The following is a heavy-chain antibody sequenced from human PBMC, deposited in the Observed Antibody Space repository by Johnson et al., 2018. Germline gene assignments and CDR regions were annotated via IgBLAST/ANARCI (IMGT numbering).Heavy chain of an antibody. Sequence: QVQLVQSGVGVVQPGRSLRLSCAASGFTFSSYGMHWVRQAPGKGLEWVAVISYDGSNKYYADSVKGRFTISRDNSKNSLHLQMNSLRVEDTAIYYCARSNYRGVKNYMEGRGKGTTVTVSS. CDR3: ARSNYRGVKNYMEG. J-gene: IGHJ6*03. CDR1: GFTFSSYG. CDR2: ISYDGSNK. V-gene: IGHV3-30*03. D-gene: IGHD3-16*02.